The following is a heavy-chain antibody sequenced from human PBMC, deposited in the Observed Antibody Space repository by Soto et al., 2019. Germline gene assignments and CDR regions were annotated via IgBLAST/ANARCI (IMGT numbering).Heavy chain of an antibody. CDR2: IWNDGSKE. V-gene: IGHV3-33*08. CDR1: GFTFGTFV. Sequence: HLGGSLRLSCTTSGFTFGTFVMHWVRQTPGKGLEWVAVIWNDGSKEFYADSVKGRFTVSRDDSMNTLYLQMNSLRVEDTAVYYCVRGSSCDSKRCYNLGWFAPWGQGTPVTVSS. J-gene: IGHJ5*02. CDR3: VRGSSCDSKRCYNLGWFAP. D-gene: IGHD2-2*02.